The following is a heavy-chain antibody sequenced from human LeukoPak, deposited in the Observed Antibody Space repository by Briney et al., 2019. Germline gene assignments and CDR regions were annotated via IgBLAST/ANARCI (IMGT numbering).Heavy chain of an antibody. V-gene: IGHV1-2*02. J-gene: IGHJ5*02. Sequence: ASVKVSCKASGYIFSDYYLHWVRQAPGQGLEWMGWINPNSGGTKYAQKFQGRVTMTRDTSISTAYMELSRLRSDDTAVYYCAREVVDGSGKSITSDCFDPWGQGSLDTVSS. CDR2: INPNSGGT. D-gene: IGHD3-10*01. CDR3: AREVVDGSGKSITSDCFDP. CDR1: GYIFSDYY.